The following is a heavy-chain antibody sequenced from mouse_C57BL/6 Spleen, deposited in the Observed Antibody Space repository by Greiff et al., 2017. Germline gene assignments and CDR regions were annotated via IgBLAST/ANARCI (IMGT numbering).Heavy chain of an antibody. CDR2: INYDGSST. J-gene: IGHJ1*03. Sequence: EVQLVESEGGLVQPGSSMKLSCTASGFTFSDYYMAWVRQVPEKGLEWVANINYDGSSTYYLDSLKSRFIISRDNAKNILYLQRSSLKSEDTATYYCAREDYGSPYWYFDGWGTGTTVTGSS. CDR3: AREDYGSPYWYFDG. D-gene: IGHD1-1*01. CDR1: GFTFSDYY. V-gene: IGHV5-16*01.